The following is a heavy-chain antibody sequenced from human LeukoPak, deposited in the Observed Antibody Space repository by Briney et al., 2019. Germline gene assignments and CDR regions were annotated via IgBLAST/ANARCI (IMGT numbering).Heavy chain of an antibody. CDR2: ISGSADRT. CDR3: ARPRQGDSESFVDFQY. CDR1: RFTLSNYA. Sequence: GGSLRLSCAATRFTLSNYAMNWVRQAPGKGLEWVSGISGSADRTYYADSVKGRFTVSRDTSENKVYLQMSSLRVEDSALYCCARPRQGDSESFVDFQYWGQGTLVTVSS. V-gene: IGHV3-23*01. D-gene: IGHD1-26*01. J-gene: IGHJ4*02.